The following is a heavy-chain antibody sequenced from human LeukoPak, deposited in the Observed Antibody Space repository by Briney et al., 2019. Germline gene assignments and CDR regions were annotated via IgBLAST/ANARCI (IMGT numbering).Heavy chain of an antibody. D-gene: IGHD3/OR15-3a*01. Sequence: GGSLRLSCAPSGHSLCNCTMCCVPQAPGGGLEWVSAFIVSGDSTYYSDAAMGRFTISTEDSKNKSHLQMISMRSDDTAVYYCAKEGFDFWAAYQIDFWGQGTLVTVSS. V-gene: IGHV3-23*01. CDR1: GHSLCNCT. J-gene: IGHJ4*02. CDR3: AKEGFDFWAAYQIDF. CDR2: FIVSGDST.